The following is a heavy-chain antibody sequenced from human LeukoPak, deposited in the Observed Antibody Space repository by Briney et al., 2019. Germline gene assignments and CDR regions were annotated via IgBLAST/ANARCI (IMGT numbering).Heavy chain of an antibody. D-gene: IGHD1-26*01. CDR3: ARGRPYSGGYHLDY. CDR2: IYYSGST. J-gene: IGHJ4*02. Sequence: PSETLSLTCTVSGDSTSSDRYYGGWVRQPPGKGLEWIGNIYYSGSTYYNPSLKSRVTMSVDTSKNQFFLKLKSVTAADTAVYYCARGRPYSGGYHLDYWGQGTLVTVSA. CDR1: GDSTSSDRYY. V-gene: IGHV4-39*02.